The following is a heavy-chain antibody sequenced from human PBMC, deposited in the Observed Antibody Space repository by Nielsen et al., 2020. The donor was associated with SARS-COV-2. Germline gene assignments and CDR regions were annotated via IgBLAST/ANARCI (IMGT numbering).Heavy chain of an antibody. CDR2: MNPNSGNT. Sequence: ASVKVSCKASGYTFTSYDINWVRQATGQGLEWMGWMNPNSGNTGYAQKFQGRVTMTRDTSISTAYMELSRLRSDDTAVYYCARVMASAYYYDSSGYYPGDYFDYWGQGTLVTVSS. J-gene: IGHJ4*02. CDR1: GYTFTSYD. CDR3: ARVMASAYYYDSSGYYPGDYFDY. D-gene: IGHD3-22*01. V-gene: IGHV1-8*01.